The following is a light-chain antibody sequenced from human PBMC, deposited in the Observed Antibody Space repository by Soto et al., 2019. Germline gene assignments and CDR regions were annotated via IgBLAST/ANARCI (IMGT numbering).Light chain of an antibody. J-gene: IGKJ1*01. Sequence: DIPMIQSPSTLSAYVGDRVTITCRASQSISIWLAWYQQKPGKAPKLLIYDASSLESGVPSRFSGSGSGTEFTLTISSLQPDDFATYYCQQYNSYPWTFGQGTKVDIK. V-gene: IGKV1-5*01. CDR1: QSISIW. CDR3: QQYNSYPWT. CDR2: DAS.